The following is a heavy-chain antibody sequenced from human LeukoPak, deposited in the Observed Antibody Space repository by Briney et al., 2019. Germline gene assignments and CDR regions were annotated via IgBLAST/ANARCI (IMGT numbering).Heavy chain of an antibody. Sequence: ASVKVSCKASGYTFTSYDINWVRQATGQGLEWMGWRNPNSGNTGYAQKFQGRVTMTRNTSISTAYMELSSLRSEDTAVYYCARRYSSSWYWYYYYGMDVWGQGTTVTVSS. CDR2: RNPNSGNT. J-gene: IGHJ6*02. V-gene: IGHV1-8*01. CDR1: GYTFTSYD. D-gene: IGHD6-13*01. CDR3: ARRYSSSWYWYYYYGMDV.